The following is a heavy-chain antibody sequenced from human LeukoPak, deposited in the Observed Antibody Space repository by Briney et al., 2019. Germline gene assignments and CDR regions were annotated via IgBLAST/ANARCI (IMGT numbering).Heavy chain of an antibody. J-gene: IGHJ4*02. V-gene: IGHV3-23*01. CDR2: ISGSGGSI. CDR3: AKNLGSVGATNY. Sequence: PGGSLRLSCAASGFTFSSYAMSWVRQAPGKGLEWVSAISGSGGSIYYADSVKGRFTISRDNSKNTLYLQMNSLRAEDTAVYYCAKNLGSVGATNYWGQGTLGTVSS. D-gene: IGHD1-26*01. CDR1: GFTFSSYA.